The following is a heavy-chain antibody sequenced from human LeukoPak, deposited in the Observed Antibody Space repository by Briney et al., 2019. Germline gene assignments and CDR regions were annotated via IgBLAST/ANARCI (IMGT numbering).Heavy chain of an antibody. V-gene: IGHV1-69*04. Sequence: SVKVSCKASGYTFTGYYMHWVRQAPAQGLEWMGRIIPILGIANYAQKFQGRVTITADKSTSTAYMELSSLRSEDTAVYYCARDQDSEQHAFDIWGQGTIVSVSS. CDR2: IIPILGIA. CDR1: GYTFTGYY. J-gene: IGHJ3*02. D-gene: IGHD6-13*01. CDR3: ARDQDSEQHAFDI.